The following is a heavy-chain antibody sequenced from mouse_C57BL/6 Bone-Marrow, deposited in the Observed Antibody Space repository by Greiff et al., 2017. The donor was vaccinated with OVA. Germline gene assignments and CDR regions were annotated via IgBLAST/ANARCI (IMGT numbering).Heavy chain of an antibody. CDR2: IYPSDSET. J-gene: IGHJ4*01. CDR3: ARGRYSSSYAMDY. CDR1: GYTFTSYW. Sequence: QVQLQQPGAELVRPGSSVKLSCKASGYTFTSYWMHWVKQRPIQGLEWIGNIYPSDSETHYNQKFKDKATLTVDKSSSTAYMQLSSLTSEDSAVYYCARGRYSSSYAMDYWGQGTSVTVSS. V-gene: IGHV1-52*01. D-gene: IGHD1-1*01.